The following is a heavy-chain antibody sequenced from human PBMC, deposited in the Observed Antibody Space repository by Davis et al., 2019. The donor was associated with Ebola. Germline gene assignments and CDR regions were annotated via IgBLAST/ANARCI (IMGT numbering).Heavy chain of an antibody. V-gene: IGHV3-33*01. CDR3: ARDLPISYSFDY. J-gene: IGHJ4*02. CDR2: IWYDGSNK. D-gene: IGHD3-3*02. CDR1: GFTFSSYG. Sequence: PGGSLRLSCAASGFTFSSYGMHWVRQAPGKGLEWVAVIWYDGSNKYYADSVKGRFTISRDNSKNTLYLQMNSLRDEDTAVYYCARDLPISYSFDYWGQGTLVTVSS.